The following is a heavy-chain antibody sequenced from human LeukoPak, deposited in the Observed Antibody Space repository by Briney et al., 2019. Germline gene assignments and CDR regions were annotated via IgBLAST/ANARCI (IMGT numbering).Heavy chain of an antibody. V-gene: IGHV3-64D*06. Sequence: GGSLRLSCSTSGFIFSSYPMHWVRQPPGKGLEYVPGITSNGDSTNYADSVKGRFTISRDNSKNTPSLHMSSLRAEDTAVYYCVKDQGEYSSSWYYFDNWGQGTLVTVSS. CDR3: VKDQGEYSSSWYYFDN. J-gene: IGHJ4*02. D-gene: IGHD6-13*01. CDR2: ITSNGDST. CDR1: GFIFSSYP.